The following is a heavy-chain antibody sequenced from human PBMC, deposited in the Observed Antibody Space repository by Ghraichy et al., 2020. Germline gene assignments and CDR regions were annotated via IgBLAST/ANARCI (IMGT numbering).Heavy chain of an antibody. CDR3: ASWQGSHGYDLGFDQ. CDR2: IQYSGST. J-gene: IGHJ4*02. CDR1: GGSISSSNHY. D-gene: IGHD5-12*01. Sequence: SQTLSLTCTVSGGSISSSNHYWGWIRQPPGKGLEWIGNIQYSGSTYYNPSLKSRLTISVDTSNNQFSLRLTSVTAADTAVYYCASWQGSHGYDLGFDQWGQGTLVTVSS. V-gene: IGHV4-39*01.